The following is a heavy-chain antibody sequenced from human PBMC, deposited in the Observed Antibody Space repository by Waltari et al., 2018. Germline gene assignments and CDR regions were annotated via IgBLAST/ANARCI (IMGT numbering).Heavy chain of an antibody. Sequence: EVQLLESGGGLIQPGGSLRLSCAASGFVFSTNAMSWVHQSPGKVVGWVSGIGSGGETHSTDSLEGRFTISRDKSKSSLYLQMNSLRAEDTAVYYCAKDLYWWTAADYWGQGILVTVSS. CDR3: AKDLYWWTAADY. CDR1: GFVFSTNA. D-gene: IGHD6-13*01. J-gene: IGHJ4*02. V-gene: IGHV3-23*01. CDR2: IGSGGET.